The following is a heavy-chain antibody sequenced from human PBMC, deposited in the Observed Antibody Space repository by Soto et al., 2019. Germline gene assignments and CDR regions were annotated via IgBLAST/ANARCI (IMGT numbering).Heavy chain of an antibody. V-gene: IGHV4-59*01. CDR2: IYSSGST. D-gene: IGHD2-2*02. J-gene: IGHJ6*02. Sequence: PSETLSLTCTVSGASISSYFWSWIRQPPGKRLEWIGFIYSSGSTNYNPSLKSRVTMSVDTSKNQFSLKLRSVIVADTAVYHCARFVRSCSGTTCYTRADVWGQGTTVTVSS. CDR3: ARFVRSCSGTTCYTRADV. CDR1: GASISSYF.